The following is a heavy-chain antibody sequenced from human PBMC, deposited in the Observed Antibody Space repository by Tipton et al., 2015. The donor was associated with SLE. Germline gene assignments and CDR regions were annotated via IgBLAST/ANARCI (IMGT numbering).Heavy chain of an antibody. CDR3: AERYDTFEI. CDR1: EYTFTEYF. D-gene: IGHD1-1*01. CDR2: INPNSGDT. Sequence: QLVQSGAEVKKPGASVKVSCKASEYTFTEYFLHWVRQAPGQGLEWMGRINPNSGDTNFAQKFQGRVTMTRDTSRSTAYLDLRSLRPDDTAVYYCAERYDTFEIWGQGTMVSVSS. J-gene: IGHJ3*02. V-gene: IGHV1-2*06.